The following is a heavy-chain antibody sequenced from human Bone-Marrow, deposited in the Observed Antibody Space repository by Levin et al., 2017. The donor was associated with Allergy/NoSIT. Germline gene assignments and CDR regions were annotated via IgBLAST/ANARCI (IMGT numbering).Heavy chain of an antibody. CDR1: GFTFRSYA. CDR2: ISYDGSNK. D-gene: IGHD3-10*01. CDR3: ARGALLWVRESHLGY. Sequence: LSLPCAASGFTFRSYAMHWVRQAPGKGLEWVAVISYDGSNKYYADSVKGRFTISRDNSKNTLYLQMNSLRAEDTAVYYCARGALLWVRESHLGYWGQGTLVTVSS. J-gene: IGHJ4*02. V-gene: IGHV3-30-3*01.